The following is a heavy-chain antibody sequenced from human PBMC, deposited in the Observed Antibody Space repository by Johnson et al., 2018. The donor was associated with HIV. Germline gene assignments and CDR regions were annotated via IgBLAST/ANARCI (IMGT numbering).Heavy chain of an antibody. J-gene: IGHJ3*02. CDR2: ISSSGSTI. CDR1: GFTFSSYG. CDR3: ARVIYFDWLDAFDI. Sequence: VQLVESGGGVVQPGRSLRVSCAASGFTFSSYGMHWIRQAPGKGLAWVSYISSSGSTIYYADSVKGRFTISRDNAKNSLYLQMNSLRAEDTAVYYCARVIYFDWLDAFDIWGQGTMVTVSS. D-gene: IGHD3-9*01. V-gene: IGHV3-48*04.